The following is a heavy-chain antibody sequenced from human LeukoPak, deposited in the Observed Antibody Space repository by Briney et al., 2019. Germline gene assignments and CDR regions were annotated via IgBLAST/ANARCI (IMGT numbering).Heavy chain of an antibody. CDR3: TREEIAVAGTVGGISPIDY. J-gene: IGHJ4*02. Sequence: GGSLRLSCTASGFTFCDYAMSWVRQAPGKGLEGVGFIRSKAYGEATEHAASVKGRFTISRADSKSIAYLQMNSLKTEDTAVYYCTREEIAVAGTVGGISPIDYWGQGTLVTVSS. CDR1: GFTFCDYA. V-gene: IGHV3-49*04. D-gene: IGHD6-19*01. CDR2: IRSKAYGEAT.